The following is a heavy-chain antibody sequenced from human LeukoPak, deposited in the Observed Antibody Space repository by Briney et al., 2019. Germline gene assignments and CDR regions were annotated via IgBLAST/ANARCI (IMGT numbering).Heavy chain of an antibody. CDR1: GFSFSSNC. Sequence: GGSLRLSCAVSGFSFSSNCMSWVRQAPGKGLEWVAKVKEDGNEIYYVDSVKGRFTISRDNTKNSLFLQMNSLRAEDTAVYYCATGGAVAGRFAYWGQGTLVTVSS. V-gene: IGHV3-7*01. D-gene: IGHD6-19*01. CDR3: ATGGAVAGRFAY. CDR2: VKEDGNEI. J-gene: IGHJ4*02.